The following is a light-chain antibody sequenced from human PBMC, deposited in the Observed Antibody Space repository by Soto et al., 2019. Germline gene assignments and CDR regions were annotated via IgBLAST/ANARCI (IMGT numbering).Light chain of an antibody. CDR2: GTS. J-gene: IGKJ2*01. Sequence: IVLTQSPCTLSLSAGERATLSCRASQTISSSYLSWYQQKPGQAPRLLMDGTSSRATGIPDRFSGSGSGPDFTLSISRPEPHDFEVYYCQHYGSSHPMYTFSQGTKLEIQ. CDR3: QHYGSSHPMYT. CDR1: QTISSSY. V-gene: IGKV3-20*01.